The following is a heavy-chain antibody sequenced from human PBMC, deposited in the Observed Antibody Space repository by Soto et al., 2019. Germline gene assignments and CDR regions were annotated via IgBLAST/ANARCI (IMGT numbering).Heavy chain of an antibody. V-gene: IGHV3-33*01. CDR2: IWYDGSNK. J-gene: IGHJ6*02. Sequence: LRLSCAASGFTFSSYGMHWVRQAPGKGLEWVAVIWYDGSNKYYADSVKGRFTISRDNSKNTLYLQMNSLRAEDTAVYYCASDYGGNPAYYYYGMDVWGQGTTVTVSS. CDR3: ASDYGGNPAYYYYGMDV. CDR1: GFTFSSYG. D-gene: IGHD4-17*01.